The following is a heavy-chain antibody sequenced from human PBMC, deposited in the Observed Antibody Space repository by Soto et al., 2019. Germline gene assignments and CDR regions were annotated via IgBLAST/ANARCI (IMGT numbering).Heavy chain of an antibody. J-gene: IGHJ6*02. CDR1: GGSISSYY. CDR2: IYYSGST. CDR3: ARGVSSYRGGYYYYGMDV. Sequence: SETLSLTCTVSGGSISSYYWSWIRQPPGKGLEWIGYIYYSGSTNYNHSLKSRVTISVDTSKNQFSLKLSSVTAADTAAYYCARGVSSYRGGYYYYGMDVWGQGTTVTVSS. D-gene: IGHD2-2*01. V-gene: IGHV4-59*01.